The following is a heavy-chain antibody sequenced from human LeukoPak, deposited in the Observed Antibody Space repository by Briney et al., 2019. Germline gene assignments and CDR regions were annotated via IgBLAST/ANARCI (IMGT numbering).Heavy chain of an antibody. CDR1: GFTFSSHE. D-gene: IGHD2-2*01. CDR2: ISSSGATI. J-gene: IGHJ4*02. CDR3: ARKYCSTTSCLFDN. V-gene: IGHV3-48*03. Sequence: GGSLRLSCAASGFTFSSHEMNWVRQAPQKGLEWVSYISSSGATIYYADSVKGRFTISRDNAKNSLYLQMNSLRAEDTAVYYCARKYCSTTSCLFDNWGQGTLVTVSS.